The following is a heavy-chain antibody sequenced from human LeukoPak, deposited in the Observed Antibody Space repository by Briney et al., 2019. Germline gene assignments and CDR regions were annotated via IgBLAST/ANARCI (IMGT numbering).Heavy chain of an antibody. V-gene: IGHV3-74*01. CDR2: INTAGNSI. D-gene: IGHD6-19*01. CDR3: ARGAVAGTYFDY. Sequence: GGSLRLSCAASGFTFRSYWMHWVRQARGRGLVWVSRINTAGNSISYADSVKGRFTISRDNAKNTLYLQINSLRVEDTAVYYCARGAVAGTYFDYWGQGTLVTVSS. CDR1: GFTFRSYW. J-gene: IGHJ4*02.